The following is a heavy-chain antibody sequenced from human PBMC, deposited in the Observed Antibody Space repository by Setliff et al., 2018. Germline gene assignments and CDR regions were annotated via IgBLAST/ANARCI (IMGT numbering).Heavy chain of an antibody. D-gene: IGHD1-1*01. Sequence: PSETLSLTCAAYGGTFCDYYWTWIRQPPGKGLEWIGEINHRGSTNYNPSLKSRLTISVDTSKNQFSLKLTSVTAADTAFYFCAKGGTYRYFDFWGQGTLVTVSS. V-gene: IGHV4-34*01. CDR1: GGTFCDYY. CDR3: AKGGTYRYFDF. J-gene: IGHJ4*02. CDR2: INHRGST.